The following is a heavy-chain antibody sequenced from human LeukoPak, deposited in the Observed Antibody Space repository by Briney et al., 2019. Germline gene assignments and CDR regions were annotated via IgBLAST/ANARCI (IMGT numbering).Heavy chain of an antibody. CDR3: TTRRRDYNHYFDY. V-gene: IGHV3-15*01. CDR2: IKSKTDGGTT. J-gene: IGHJ4*02. D-gene: IGHD4-11*01. Sequence: GGSLRLSCAASGFTFSNAWMSWVRQAPGKGLEWVGRIKSKTDGGTTDYAAPVKGRFTISRDDSKNTLYLQMNSLTTEDTAVYYCTTRRRDYNHYFDYWGQGTLVTVSS. CDR1: GFTFSNAW.